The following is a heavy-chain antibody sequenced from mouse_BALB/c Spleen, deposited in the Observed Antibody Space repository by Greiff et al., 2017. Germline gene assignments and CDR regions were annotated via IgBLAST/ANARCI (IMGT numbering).Heavy chain of an antibody. J-gene: IGHJ4*01. CDR2: IYPGDGDT. D-gene: IGHD2-1*01. Sequence: VQLQQSGPELVKPGASVKISCKASGYAFSSSWMNWVKQRPGQGLEWIGRIYPGDGDTNSNGKFKGKATLTADKSSSTAYMQLSSLTSVDSAVYFCAREGLLWSSYYAMDYWGQGTSVTVSS. V-gene: IGHV1-82*01. CDR1: GYAFSSSW. CDR3: AREGLLWSSYYAMDY.